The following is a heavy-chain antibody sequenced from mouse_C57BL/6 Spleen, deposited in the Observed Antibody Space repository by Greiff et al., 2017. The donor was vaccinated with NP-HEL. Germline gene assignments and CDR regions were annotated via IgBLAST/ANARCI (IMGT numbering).Heavy chain of an antibody. CDR2: INPYNGDT. J-gene: IGHJ4*01. D-gene: IGHD1-1*02. CDR3: ARGGYYYRTSMDY. V-gene: IGHV1-20*01. Sequence: EVQLKESGPELVKPGDSVKISCKASGYSFTGYFMNWVMQSHGKSLEWIGRINPYNGDTFYNQKFKGKATLTVDKSSSTAHMELRSLTSEDSAVYYCARGGYYYRTSMDYWGQGTSVTVSS. CDR1: GYSFTGYF.